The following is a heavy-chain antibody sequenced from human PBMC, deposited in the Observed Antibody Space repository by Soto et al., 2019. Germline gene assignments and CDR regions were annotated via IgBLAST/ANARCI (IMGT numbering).Heavy chain of an antibody. CDR2: IYYNGNT. Sequence: QVQVQESGPGLVKPSQTLSLKCSVSGGSIGSRDYYWSWIRQHPEKGLEWIGSIYYNGNTDYNRCLRGRPTMSLDTSINEFSRKLTSVTAADTAVYYGARYKGGAALKGSGMDVWGQGTTVTVS. J-gene: IGHJ6*02. V-gene: IGHV4-31*02. CDR3: ARYKGGAALKGSGMDV. CDR1: GGSIGSRDYY. D-gene: IGHD1-20*01.